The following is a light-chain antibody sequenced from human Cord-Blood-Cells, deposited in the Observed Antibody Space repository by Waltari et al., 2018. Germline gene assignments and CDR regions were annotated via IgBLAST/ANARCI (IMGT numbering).Light chain of an antibody. J-gene: IGLJ2*01. Sequence: QSALTQPPSASGSPGQSVTISCTGTSSDVGGYNYVSWYQQHPGKAPNLMIYEVSKRPSGVPDRFSGPKSGNTASLTVSGLQAEDEADYYCSSYAGSNNLVFGGGTKLTVL. CDR3: SSYAGSNNLV. V-gene: IGLV2-8*01. CDR1: SSDVGGYNY. CDR2: EVS.